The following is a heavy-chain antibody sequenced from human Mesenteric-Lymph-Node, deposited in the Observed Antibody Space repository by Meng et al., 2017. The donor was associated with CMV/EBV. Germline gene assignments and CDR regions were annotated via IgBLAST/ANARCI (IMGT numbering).Heavy chain of an antibody. CDR3: TRPAKGGGNNKPFDY. Sequence: GGSLRLSCTASGFTFHKYAMTWVRQAPGKGLEWVSVIYSGGSSTSYADSVKGRFTISRDNSKNTLYLQMNSLRAEDTAVYYCTRPAKGGGNNKPFDYWGQGTLVTVSS. CDR1: GFTFHKYA. CDR2: IYSGGSST. V-gene: IGHV3-23*03. J-gene: IGHJ4*02. D-gene: IGHD4-23*01.